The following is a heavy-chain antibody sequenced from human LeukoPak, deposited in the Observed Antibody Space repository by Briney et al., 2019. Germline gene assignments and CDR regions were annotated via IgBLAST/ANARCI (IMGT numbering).Heavy chain of an antibody. Sequence: PSETLSLTCTVSGGSISSYYWSWIRQPPGKGLEWIGYIYYSGSTNYNPSLKSRVTISVDTSKNQFSLKLSSVTAADTAVYYCARDSRRGYSYGPPHFDYWGQGTLVTVSS. V-gene: IGHV4-59*01. CDR1: GGSISSYY. J-gene: IGHJ4*02. CDR3: ARDSRRGYSYGPPHFDY. CDR2: IYYSGST. D-gene: IGHD5-18*01.